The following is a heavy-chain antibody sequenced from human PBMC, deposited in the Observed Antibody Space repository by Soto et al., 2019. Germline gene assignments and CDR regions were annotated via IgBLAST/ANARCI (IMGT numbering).Heavy chain of an antibody. CDR2: TYYRSKWYN. Sequence: PSQTLSLTCAISGDSVSTNSATWGWIRQSPSRGLEWLGRTYYRSKWYNDYAVSVKGRITINPDTSNSQLSLQLNSLTPDVTAVYYCARLIGNSWLDSWGQGTLVTVSS. V-gene: IGHV6-1*01. CDR3: ARLIGNSWLDS. D-gene: IGHD2-8*01. CDR1: GDSVSTNSAT. J-gene: IGHJ5*01.